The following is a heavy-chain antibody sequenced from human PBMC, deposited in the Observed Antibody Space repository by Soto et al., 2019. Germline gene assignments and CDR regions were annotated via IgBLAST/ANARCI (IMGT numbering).Heavy chain of an antibody. J-gene: IGHJ4*02. CDR2: IYYSGST. D-gene: IGHD6-13*01. CDR1: GGSISSYY. Sequence: ASETLSLTCTVSGGSISSYYWSWIRQPPGKGLEWIGYIYYSGSTNYNPSLKSRVTISVDTSKNQFSLKLSSVTAADTAVYYCARVGIAAVGRYYFDYWGQGTLVTVSS. V-gene: IGHV4-59*01. CDR3: ARVGIAAVGRYYFDY.